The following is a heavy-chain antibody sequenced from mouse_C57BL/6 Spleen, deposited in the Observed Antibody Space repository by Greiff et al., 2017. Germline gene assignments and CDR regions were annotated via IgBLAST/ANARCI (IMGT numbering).Heavy chain of an antibody. CDR1: GYTFTSYW. Sequence: QVQLQQSGPELVKPGASVKISCKASGYTFTSYWMHWVKQRPIQGLEWIGNIDPSDSETHYNQKFKDKATLTVDKSSSTAYMQLSSLTSEDSAVYYCARGGSSPYAMDYWGQGTSVTVSS. CDR3: ARGGSSPYAMDY. CDR2: IDPSDSET. V-gene: IGHV1-52*01. J-gene: IGHJ4*01. D-gene: IGHD1-1*01.